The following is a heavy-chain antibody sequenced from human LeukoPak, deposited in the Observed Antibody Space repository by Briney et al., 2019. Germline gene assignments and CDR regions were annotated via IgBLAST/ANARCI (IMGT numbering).Heavy chain of an antibody. CDR1: GFTFSNAW. CDR3: TTAYCSSTSCYDY. Sequence: GGSLRLSCAASGFTFSNAWMSWVRQAPGKGLEWVGRIKSKTDGGTTDYAAPVKGRFTISRDGSKNTLYLQMNSLKTEDTAVYYCTTAYCSSTSCYDYWGQGTLVTVSS. CDR2: IKSKTDGGTT. V-gene: IGHV3-15*01. D-gene: IGHD2-2*01. J-gene: IGHJ4*02.